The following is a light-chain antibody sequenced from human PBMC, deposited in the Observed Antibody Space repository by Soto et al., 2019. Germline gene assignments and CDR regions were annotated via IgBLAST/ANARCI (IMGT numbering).Light chain of an antibody. V-gene: IGKV3-20*01. J-gene: IGKJ1*01. CDR3: QQYGSSPWT. Sequence: EIVLTQSPGTLSLSPGERATLSCRASQSVSSSYLAWYQQKPGQATRLLIYGASSRATGIPDWFSGSGSGTDFTLTISMLEPEDFAVYYCQQYGSSPWTFGQGTKLEIK. CDR2: GAS. CDR1: QSVSSSY.